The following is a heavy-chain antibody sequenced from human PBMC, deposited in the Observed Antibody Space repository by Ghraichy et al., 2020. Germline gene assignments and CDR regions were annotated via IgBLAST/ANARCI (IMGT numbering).Heavy chain of an antibody. D-gene: IGHD2-15*01. Sequence: GESLNISCAASGFTFSGYSMTWVRQAPGKGLEWVSSISPNGKNIFYADSLKGRFTVSRDNAKNSLSLQMIRLRVEDTAVYFCARGAPIVVGNFDLWGRGTLVTVSS. CDR3: ARGAPIVVGNFDL. J-gene: IGHJ2*01. CDR2: ISPNGKNI. CDR1: GFTFSGYS. V-gene: IGHV3-21*01.